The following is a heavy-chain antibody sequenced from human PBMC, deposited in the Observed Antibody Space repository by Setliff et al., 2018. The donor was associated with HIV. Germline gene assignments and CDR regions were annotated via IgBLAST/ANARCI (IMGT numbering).Heavy chain of an antibody. Sequence: PSETLSLTCAVYGGSFSGYYWSWIRQPPGKGLEWIGYISSGSTNYNPSLKSRVTISVDTSKNQFSLKLSSVTAADTAVYYCARHKSQPYYFDYWGQGTLVTVSS. CDR3: ARHKSQPYYFDY. CDR2: ISSGST. CDR1: GGSFSGYY. V-gene: IGHV4-4*08. J-gene: IGHJ4*02.